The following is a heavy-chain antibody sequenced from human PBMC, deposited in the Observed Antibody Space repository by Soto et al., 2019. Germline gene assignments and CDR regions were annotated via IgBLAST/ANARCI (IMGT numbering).Heavy chain of an antibody. D-gene: IGHD6-6*01. CDR1: GGSISSGGYY. CDR2: NYYSGIT. Sequence: ASETLSLTCTVSGGSISSGGYYWTWIRQHPGKGLELIGYNYYSGITYYNPSLKSRVTISLDTSKNQFSLKLSSVTAADTAVYYCARGSSIAGLYYGMDVWGQGTTVT. J-gene: IGHJ6*02. V-gene: IGHV4-31*03. CDR3: ARGSSIAGLYYGMDV.